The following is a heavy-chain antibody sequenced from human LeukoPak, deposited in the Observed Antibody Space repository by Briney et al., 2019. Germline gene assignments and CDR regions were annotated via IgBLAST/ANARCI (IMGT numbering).Heavy chain of an antibody. CDR3: ARGPGIAARLERAFDI. Sequence: SETLSLTCTVSGGSISSGDYYWSWIRQPPGKGLEWIGYIYYSGSTYYNPPLKSRVTISVDTSKNQFSLKLSSVTAADTAVYYCARGPGIAARLERAFDIWGQGTMVTVSS. CDR1: GGSISSGDYY. J-gene: IGHJ3*02. V-gene: IGHV4-30-4*01. D-gene: IGHD6-6*01. CDR2: IYYSGST.